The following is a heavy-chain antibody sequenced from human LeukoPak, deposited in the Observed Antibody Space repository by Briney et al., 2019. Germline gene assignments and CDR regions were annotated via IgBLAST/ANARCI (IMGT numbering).Heavy chain of an antibody. CDR2: ISGSGGVT. J-gene: IGHJ4*02. CDR1: RFTFSSYA. CDR3: AKDPDCTSGVCYTFFDY. V-gene: IGHV3-23*01. D-gene: IGHD2-8*01. Sequence: GGSLRLSCAASRFTFSSYAMSWVRQAPGKGLEWVSAISGSGGVTYYADSVEGRFTISRDNSNNTLYLQMNSLRAEDTAVYYCAKDPDCTSGVCYTFFDYWGQGTLVTVSS.